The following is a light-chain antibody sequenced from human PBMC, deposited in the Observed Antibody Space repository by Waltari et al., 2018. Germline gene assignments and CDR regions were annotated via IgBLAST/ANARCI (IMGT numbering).Light chain of an antibody. CDR2: QAS. J-gene: IGKJ3*01. CDR3: QERSNWVFT. Sequence: EIVLPQSPATLSLSPGARATLSSRASQRVTNYLAWYQQNHGQTPSLLIVQASNRATGIPARFSGSGSGTDFTLTISGLGPEDFAVYYCQERSNWVFTFGPGTKVDI. V-gene: IGKV3-11*01. CDR1: QRVTNY.